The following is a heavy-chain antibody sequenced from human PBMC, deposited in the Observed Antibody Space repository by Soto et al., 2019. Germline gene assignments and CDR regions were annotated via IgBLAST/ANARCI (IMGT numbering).Heavy chain of an antibody. J-gene: IGHJ4*02. Sequence: QVQLQQWGAGLLKPSETLSLTCAVYGWFFSGYYWSWIRQPPGKGLEWIGEINHSGATNSNPSLKSRVTISVDTSKNQFSLKLSSVTAADTAVYYCARAYGGNVFDYWGQGTLVTVSS. V-gene: IGHV4-34*01. CDR3: ARAYGGNVFDY. CDR1: GWFFSGYY. CDR2: INHSGAT. D-gene: IGHD4-17*01.